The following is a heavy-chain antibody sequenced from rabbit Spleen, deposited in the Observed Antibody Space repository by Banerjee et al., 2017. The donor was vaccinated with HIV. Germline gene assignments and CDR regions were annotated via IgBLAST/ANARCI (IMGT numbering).Heavy chain of an antibody. D-gene: IGHD5-1*01. V-gene: IGHV1S45*01. CDR2: YGTGSGST. Sequence: QQQLVESGGGLVQPEGSLTLTCTGSGFSFSTGYWMCWVRQAPGKGLEWIGCYGTGSGSTYYASWAKGRFTISKTSSTMVTLQMTSLTAADTATYFCVREVGRASNLWGPGTLVTVS. CDR1: GFSFSTGYW. J-gene: IGHJ4*01. CDR3: VREVGRASNL.